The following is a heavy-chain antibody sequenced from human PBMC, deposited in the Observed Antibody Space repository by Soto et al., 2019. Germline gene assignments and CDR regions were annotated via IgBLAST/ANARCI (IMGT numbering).Heavy chain of an antibody. J-gene: IGHJ5*02. CDR3: ARGRRGSIAARRGSGWCDP. CDR2: MNHNSGNT. Sequence: QVQLVQSGAEVKKPGASVKVSCKSSGYTFTSYDINWVRQATGQGLEWMGWMNHNSGNTGYAQKFQGRATMTRNTSISTAYMELSSLRSEDTAVYYCARGRRGSIAARRGSGWCDPWGQGTLVTVSS. D-gene: IGHD6-6*01. V-gene: IGHV1-8*01. CDR1: GYTFTSYD.